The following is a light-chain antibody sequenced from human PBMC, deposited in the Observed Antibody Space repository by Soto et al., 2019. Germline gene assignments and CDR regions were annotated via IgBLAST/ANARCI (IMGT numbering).Light chain of an antibody. CDR2: DAS. CDR1: QSVSSY. Sequence: EIGLTQSPATRSLSAGEGAILSCRASQSVSSYLAWYQQKPGQAPRLLIYDASNRATGIPARFSGSGSGTDFTLTISRLEPEDFAVYFCQQYSDLPMTFGQGTRLEIK. V-gene: IGKV3-11*01. CDR3: QQYSDLPMT. J-gene: IGKJ5*01.